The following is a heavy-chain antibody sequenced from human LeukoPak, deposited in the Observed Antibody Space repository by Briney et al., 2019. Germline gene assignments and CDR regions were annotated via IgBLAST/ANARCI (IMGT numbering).Heavy chain of an antibody. Sequence: DPSETLSLPCAVYGGSFSGYYWSWIRQPPGKGLEWIGEINHSGSTNYNPSLKSRVTISVDTSKNQFSLKLSSVTAADTAVYYCARGYNWNYGWDPWGQGTLVTVSS. V-gene: IGHV4-34*01. CDR1: GGSFSGYY. J-gene: IGHJ5*02. D-gene: IGHD1-7*01. CDR2: INHSGST. CDR3: ARGYNWNYGWDP.